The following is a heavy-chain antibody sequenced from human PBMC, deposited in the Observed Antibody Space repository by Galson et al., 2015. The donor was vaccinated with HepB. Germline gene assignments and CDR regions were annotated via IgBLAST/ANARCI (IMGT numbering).Heavy chain of an antibody. D-gene: IGHD6-13*01. V-gene: IGHV3-21*05. J-gene: IGHJ4*02. CDR3: ARDRLAAAGTAADY. Sequence: SLRLSCAASRFTFSSYSMNWVRQAPGKGLEWVSYISSSSSYTNYADSVRGRFTISRDNAKNSLYLQMNSLRAEDTAVYYCARDRLAAAGTAADYWGQGTLVTVSS. CDR1: RFTFSSYS. CDR2: ISSSSSYT.